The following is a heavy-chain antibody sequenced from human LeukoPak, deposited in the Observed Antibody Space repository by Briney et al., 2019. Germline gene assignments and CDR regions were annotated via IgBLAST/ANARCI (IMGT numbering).Heavy chain of an antibody. J-gene: IGHJ3*02. CDR3: AKDRVVVVPEDAFDI. CDR1: GFTFSSYA. CDR2: ISGSGGST. Sequence: HTGGSLRLSCAASGFTFSSYAMHWVRQAPGKGLEWVSAISGSGGSTYYADSVKGRFTISRDNSKNTLYLQMNSLRAEDTAVYYCAKDRVVVVPEDAFDIWGQGTMVTVSS. V-gene: IGHV3-23*01. D-gene: IGHD3-22*01.